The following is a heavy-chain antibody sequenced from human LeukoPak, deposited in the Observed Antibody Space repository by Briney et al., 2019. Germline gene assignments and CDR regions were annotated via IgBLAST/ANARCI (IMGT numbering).Heavy chain of an antibody. CDR3: AREYYDILTGYYYSYYFDY. J-gene: IGHJ4*02. CDR1: GGSISSGDYY. Sequence: PLETLSLTCTVSGGSISSGDYYWSWIRQPPGKGLEWIGYIYYSGSTYYNPSLKSRVTISVDTSKNQFSLKLSSVTAADTAVYYCAREYYDILTGYYYSYYFDYWGQGTLVTVSS. CDR2: IYYSGST. V-gene: IGHV4-30-4*01. D-gene: IGHD3-9*01.